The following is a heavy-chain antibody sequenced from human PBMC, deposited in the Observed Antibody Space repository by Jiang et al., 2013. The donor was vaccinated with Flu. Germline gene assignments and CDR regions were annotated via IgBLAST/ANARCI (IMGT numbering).Heavy chain of an antibody. D-gene: IGHD2-21*02. V-gene: IGHV4-34*01. J-gene: IGHJ4*02. Sequence: LLKPSETLSLTCTVYGDSFTNSYWSWIRQSPGKGLEWIGEINHSGSTDYNPSLENRVTLSVDMSRNQFSLRLTSVTAADTAVYYCARVIVVVTTKGSFDYWGQGTLVTVSS. CDR1: GDSFTNSY. CDR2: INHSGST. CDR3: ARVIVVVTTKGSFDY.